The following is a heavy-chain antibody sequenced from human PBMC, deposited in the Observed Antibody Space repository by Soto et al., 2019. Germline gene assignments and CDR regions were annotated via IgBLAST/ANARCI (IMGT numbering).Heavy chain of an antibody. D-gene: IGHD3-10*02. CDR1: GFSLTNNGEA. CDR3: ARYVATSPAGWFEP. Sequence: QITLKESGPTLVKPTQTLTLTCTFSGFSLTNNGEAVGWFRQSPGKALEWLVLIYWDDDNRYNPTLRTRLSTTKDTSKNQVVLTLTNMDPADTASYYCARYVATSPAGWFEPWGQGIPVTVSS. V-gene: IGHV2-5*02. J-gene: IGHJ5*02. CDR2: IYWDDDN.